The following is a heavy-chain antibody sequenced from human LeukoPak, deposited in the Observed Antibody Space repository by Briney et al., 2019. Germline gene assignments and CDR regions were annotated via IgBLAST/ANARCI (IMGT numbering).Heavy chain of an antibody. CDR2: INHSGST. V-gene: IGHV4-34*01. CDR3: ARVSSWFDY. D-gene: IGHD6-13*01. Sequence: PSETLSLTCAAYGGSFSGYYWSWIRQPPGKGLEWIGEINHSGSTNYNPSLKSRVTISVDTSKNQFSLKLSSVTAADTAVYYCARVSSWFDYWGQGTLVTVSS. J-gene: IGHJ4*02. CDR1: GGSFSGYY.